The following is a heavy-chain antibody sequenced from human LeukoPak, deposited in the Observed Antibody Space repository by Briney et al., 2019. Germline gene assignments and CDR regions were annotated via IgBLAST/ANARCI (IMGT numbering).Heavy chain of an antibody. CDR3: ARGPHGLQLWHYFDY. CDR2: IYSGGST. V-gene: IGHV3-66*02. CDR1: GFSVSDKY. D-gene: IGHD5-18*01. Sequence: PGGSLRLSCAASGFSVSDKYMTWVRQAPGKGLEWLSIIYSGGSTFYADSVKGRFTISRDTSKNTVYLEMNSLRLDDTAVYYCARGPHGLQLWHYFDYWGLGALVTVSS. J-gene: IGHJ4*02.